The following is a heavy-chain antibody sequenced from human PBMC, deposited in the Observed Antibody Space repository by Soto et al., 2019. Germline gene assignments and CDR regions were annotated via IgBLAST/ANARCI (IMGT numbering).Heavy chain of an antibody. CDR1: GFTLRNYA. Sequence: PGGSLRLSCEASGFTLRNYAMTWIRQAPGKGLEWVSLISANDVGTYYAESVKPRFTISTDQSRNTVYLQMDSLRADDTAIYCCAKAKNDYNWDNRPPFDYWGQGTLVTVSS. J-gene: IGHJ4*02. CDR2: ISANDVGT. V-gene: IGHV3-23*01. D-gene: IGHD1-20*01. CDR3: AKAKNDYNWDNRPPFDY.